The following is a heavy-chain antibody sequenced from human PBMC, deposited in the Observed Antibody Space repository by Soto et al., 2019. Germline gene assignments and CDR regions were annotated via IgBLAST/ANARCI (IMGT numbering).Heavy chain of an antibody. D-gene: IGHD2-2*01. CDR1: GFTFDDYA. CDR3: AKDMDQDIVVVPAAHRYYYMDV. J-gene: IGHJ6*03. CDR2: ISWNSGSI. Sequence: SLKISCAASGFTFDDYAMHWVRQAPGKGLEWVSGISWNSGSIGYADSVKGRFTISRDNAKNSLYLQMNSLRAEDTALYYCAKDMDQDIVVVPAAHRYYYMDVWGKGTTVTVSS. V-gene: IGHV3-9*01.